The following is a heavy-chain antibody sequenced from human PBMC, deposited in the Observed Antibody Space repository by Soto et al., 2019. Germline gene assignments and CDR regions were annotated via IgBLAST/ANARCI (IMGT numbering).Heavy chain of an antibody. CDR2: ISYDGSNK. V-gene: IGHV3-30-3*01. Sequence: QVQLVESGGGVVQPGRSLRLSCAASGFTFCSYAMHWVRQAPGKGLEWVAVISYDGSNKYYADSVKGRFTISRDNSKNTLYLQMNSLRAEDTAVYYCARESIAVAGYYFDYWGQGTLVTVSS. J-gene: IGHJ4*02. D-gene: IGHD6-19*01. CDR1: GFTFCSYA. CDR3: ARESIAVAGYYFDY.